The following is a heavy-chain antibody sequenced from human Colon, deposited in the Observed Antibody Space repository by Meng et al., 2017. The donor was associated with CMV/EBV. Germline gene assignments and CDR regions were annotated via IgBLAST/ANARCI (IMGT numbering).Heavy chain of an antibody. J-gene: IGHJ4*02. D-gene: IGHD2-2*02. V-gene: IGHV3-30-3*01. CDR1: GFIFSNYA. CDR2: ISSDGNTI. CDR3: AREGYSDSAIGDFDY. Sequence: QVQLVESGGGVVQPGRSPRLSCTASGFIFSNYAMNWFRQAPGKGLEWVAVISSDGNTIYYADSVKGRFTISRDNFRNTLYLQMNSLRADDTALYYCAREGYSDSAIGDFDYWGQGTMVTVSA.